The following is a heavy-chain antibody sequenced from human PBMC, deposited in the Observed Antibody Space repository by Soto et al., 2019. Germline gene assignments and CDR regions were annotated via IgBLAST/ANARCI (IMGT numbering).Heavy chain of an antibody. CDR3: VRDRDWAFDI. D-gene: IGHD3-9*01. V-gene: IGHV3-48*02. Sequence: PGGSLRLSCAASGYNLRDYSMNWIRQAPGKGLEWISYFGTSRKYIFYSDSVRGRFTISRDDARNSVYLQLNSLRDEDTAVYYCVRDRDWAFDIWGQGTMVTVS. CDR1: GYNLRDYS. CDR2: FGTSRKYI. J-gene: IGHJ3*02.